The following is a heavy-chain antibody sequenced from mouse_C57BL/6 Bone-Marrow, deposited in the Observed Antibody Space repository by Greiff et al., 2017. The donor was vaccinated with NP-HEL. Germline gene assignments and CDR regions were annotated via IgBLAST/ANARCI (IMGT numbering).Heavy chain of an antibody. V-gene: IGHV10-1*01. CDR1: GFSFNTYA. CDR3: VRQGYDGYYLDY. J-gene: IGHJ2*01. D-gene: IGHD2-3*01. CDR2: IRSKSNNYAT. Sequence: EVKLVESGGGLVQPKGSLKLSCAASGFSFNTYAMNWVRQAPGKGLEWVARIRSKSNNYATYYADSLKDRFTIFRDDSESMLYLQMNNLKTKNTAMYYCVRQGYDGYYLDYWGQGTTLTVSS.